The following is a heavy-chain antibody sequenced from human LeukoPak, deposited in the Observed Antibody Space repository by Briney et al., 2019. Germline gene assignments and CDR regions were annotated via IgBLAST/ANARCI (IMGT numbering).Heavy chain of an antibody. V-gene: IGHV1-18*01. Sequence: GASVKVSCKASGYTFTSYGISWVRQVPGQGLEWMGWISAYNGNANYAQKVQGRVTMTTDTSTSTAYMELRSLRSDDTAVYYCARDRWRYSGYDLNVDAFDIWGQGTMVTVSS. CDR1: GYTFTSYG. CDR3: ARDRWRYSGYDLNVDAFDI. CDR2: ISAYNGNA. D-gene: IGHD5-12*01. J-gene: IGHJ3*02.